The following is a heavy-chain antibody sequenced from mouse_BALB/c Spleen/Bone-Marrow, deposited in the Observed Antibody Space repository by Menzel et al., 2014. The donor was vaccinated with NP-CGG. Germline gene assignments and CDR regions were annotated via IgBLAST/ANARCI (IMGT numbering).Heavy chain of an antibody. Sequence: QVQLQQSGAELARPGASVKLSCKASGYTFTSYWMQWVKQRPGQGLEWIGAIYPGDGDTRYTQKFKGKATLTADKSSSTAYMQPSSLASEDSAVYYCARRRREYYFDYWGQGTTLTVSS. D-gene: IGHD2-12*01. V-gene: IGHV1-87*01. J-gene: IGHJ2*01. CDR3: ARRRREYYFDY. CDR1: GYTFTSYW. CDR2: IYPGDGDT.